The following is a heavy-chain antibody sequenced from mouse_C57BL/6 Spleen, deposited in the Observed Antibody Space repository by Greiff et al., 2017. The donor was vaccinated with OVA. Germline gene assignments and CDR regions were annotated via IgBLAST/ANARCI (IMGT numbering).Heavy chain of an antibody. V-gene: IGHV1-53*01. CDR2: INPSNGGT. J-gene: IGHJ3*01. CDR1: GYTFTSYW. CDR3: ARWRDYDPAWFAY. Sequence: QVQLKQPGTELVKPGASVKLSCKASGYTFTSYWMHWVKQRPGQGLEWIGNINPSNGGTNYNEKFKSKATLTVDKSSSTAYMQLSSLTSEDSAVYYGARWRDYDPAWFAYWGQGTLVTVSA. D-gene: IGHD2-4*01.